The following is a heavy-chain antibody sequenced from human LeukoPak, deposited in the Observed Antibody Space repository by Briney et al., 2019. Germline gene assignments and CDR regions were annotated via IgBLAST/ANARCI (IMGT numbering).Heavy chain of an antibody. CDR1: GYTFTSYD. CDR3: ARVYDSSGYYDLCYFDY. CDR2: MNPNSGNT. Sequence: GASVKVSCKASGYTFTSYDINWVRQATGQGLEWMGWMNPNSGNTGYAQKFQGRVTMTRNTSISTAYMELSSLRSEDTAVYYCARVYDSSGYYDLCYFDYWGQGTLVTVSS. V-gene: IGHV1-8*01. J-gene: IGHJ4*02. D-gene: IGHD3-22*01.